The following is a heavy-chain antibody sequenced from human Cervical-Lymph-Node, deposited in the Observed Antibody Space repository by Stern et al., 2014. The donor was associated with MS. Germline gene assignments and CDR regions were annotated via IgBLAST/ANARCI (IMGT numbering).Heavy chain of an antibody. J-gene: IGHJ4*02. Sequence: QLQLQESGPGLVKPSETLSLTCTVSGGSTSSTNYYWGWIRQPPGKGLEWIASISHGGPSYPTPSNKSRLTIPIDPPKTQFSLKLISVTAADTAVYYCASLNGSGSYPDYWGQGTLVIVSS. CDR1: GGSTSSTNYY. CDR3: ASLNGSGSYPDY. D-gene: IGHD3-10*01. CDR2: ISHGGPS. V-gene: IGHV4-39*01.